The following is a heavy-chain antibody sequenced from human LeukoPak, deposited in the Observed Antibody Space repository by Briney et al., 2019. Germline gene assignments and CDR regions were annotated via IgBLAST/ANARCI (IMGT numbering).Heavy chain of an antibody. CDR2: IIPIFGTA. J-gene: IGHJ4*02. V-gene: IGHV1-69*13. D-gene: IGHD5-18*01. CDR1: GGTFSSYA. Sequence: ASVKVSCKASGGTFSSYAISWVRQAPGQGLEWMGGIIPIFGTANYAQKFQGRVTITADESTSTAYMELSSLRSEDTAVYYCARGGYGGFLFGLWGQGTLVTVSS. CDR3: ARGGYGGFLFGL.